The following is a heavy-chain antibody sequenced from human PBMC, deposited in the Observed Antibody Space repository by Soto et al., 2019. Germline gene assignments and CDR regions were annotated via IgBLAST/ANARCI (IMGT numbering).Heavy chain of an antibody. J-gene: IGHJ4*02. V-gene: IGHV3-23*01. CDR1: EFTFTNYA. CDR3: ANRHRDRVGDYFDY. Sequence: EVQLLDSGGGLVQTGGSLRLSCAASEFTFTNYAMSWVRQAPGKGLEWVSGISASGGSTYYADSVKGRLTISRDNSKNTVYLQMNSLRAADTAVYYCANRHRDRVGDYFDYWGQGTLVTASS. CDR2: ISASGGST.